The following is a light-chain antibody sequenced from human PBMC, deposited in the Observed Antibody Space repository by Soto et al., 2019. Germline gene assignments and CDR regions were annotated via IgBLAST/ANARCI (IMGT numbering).Light chain of an antibody. J-gene: IGKJ2*01. V-gene: IGKV3-20*01. CDR3: QQYGSSPYT. CDR1: QSVNRRY. CDR2: DAA. Sequence: EIVLTQSPGTLSLSPGERATLSCRASQSVNRRYLAWYQQTPGQAPRLLIYDAASRATGIPVRFSGSGSGTDFTLNISRLEAEDFAVYLCQQYGSSPYTFGQGTKVDIK.